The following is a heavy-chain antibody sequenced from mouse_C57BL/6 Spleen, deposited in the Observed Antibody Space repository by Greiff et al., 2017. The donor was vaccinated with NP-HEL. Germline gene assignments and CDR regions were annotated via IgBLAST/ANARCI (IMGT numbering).Heavy chain of an antibody. CDR1: GFTFSDYG. V-gene: IGHV5-17*01. CDR3: ARKKNGYYYFDY. J-gene: IGHJ2*01. Sequence: EVKLMESGGGLVKPGGSLKLSCAASGFTFSDYGMHWVRQAPEKGLEWVAYISSGSSTIYYADTVKGRFTISRDNAKNTLFLQMTSLRSEDTAMYYCARKKNGYYYFDYWGQGTTLTVSS. D-gene: IGHD2-3*01. CDR2: ISSGSSTI.